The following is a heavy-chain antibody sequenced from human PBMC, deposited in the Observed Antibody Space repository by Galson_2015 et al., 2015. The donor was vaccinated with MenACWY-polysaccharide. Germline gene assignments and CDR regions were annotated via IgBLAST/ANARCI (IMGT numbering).Heavy chain of an antibody. CDR3: AKLRGSDWRDLDY. Sequence: SLRLSCAASGLTFSSSAMSWVRQAPGKGLEWVSEISGRGSNTYYADSVKGRFTISRDNSKNTLFLQMNTLRAEDTAIYFCAKLRGSDWRDLDYWGQGTLVTVSS. J-gene: IGHJ4*02. V-gene: IGHV3-23*01. CDR1: GLTFSSSA. D-gene: IGHD6-19*01. CDR2: ISGRGSNT.